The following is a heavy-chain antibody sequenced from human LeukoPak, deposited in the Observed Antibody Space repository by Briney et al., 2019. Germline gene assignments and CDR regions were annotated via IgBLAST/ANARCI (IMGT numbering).Heavy chain of an antibody. CDR2: IYYSGST. CDR1: GGCISSYY. V-gene: IGHV4-59*01. Sequence: PSETLSLTCNVSGGCISSYYWSWIRQPPGKGLEWIGYIYYSGSTNYNRSLKSRVTISVDTSKNQFSLKLSSVTAADTAVYYCARGGTARGYYYYYYYMDVWGKGTTVTVSS. J-gene: IGHJ6*03. D-gene: IGHD2-8*02. CDR3: ARGGTARGYYYYYYYMDV.